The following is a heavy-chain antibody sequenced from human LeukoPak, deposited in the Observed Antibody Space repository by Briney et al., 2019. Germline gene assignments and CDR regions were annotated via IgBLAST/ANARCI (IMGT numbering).Heavy chain of an antibody. CDR1: GFTFRSYA. D-gene: IGHD2-15*01. CDR3: VRGYCSGSSCFPAWFDP. J-gene: IGHJ5*02. Sequence: PGGSLRLSCVASGFTFRSYAMHWVRQAPGKGLEWVIVISSDGTNKYYADSVKGRFTVSRDNSKNTLYLQMNSLRAEDTAVYYCVRGYCSGSSCFPAWFDPWGQGTLVTVSS. CDR2: ISSDGTNK. V-gene: IGHV3-30*07.